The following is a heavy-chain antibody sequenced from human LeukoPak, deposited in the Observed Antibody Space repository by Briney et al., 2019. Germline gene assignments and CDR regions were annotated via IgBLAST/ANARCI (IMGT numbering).Heavy chain of an antibody. CDR3: ARPLNSAWYYFDY. CDR2: INPDSGDT. D-gene: IGHD6-19*01. V-gene: IGHV1-2*06. Sequence: GASVKVSCKASGDTFTGYYIHWVRQAPGQGLEWMGRINPDSGDTNFAQKFQGRVTMTRDTSISTAYMELSRLESDDTAVYYCARPLNSAWYYFDYWGQGTLVTVSS. CDR1: GDTFTGYY. J-gene: IGHJ4*02.